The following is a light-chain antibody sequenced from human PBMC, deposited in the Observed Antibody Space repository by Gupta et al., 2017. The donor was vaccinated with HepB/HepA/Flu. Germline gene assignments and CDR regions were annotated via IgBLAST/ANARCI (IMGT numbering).Light chain of an antibody. CDR3: QQYNNWPLT. CDR2: GAS. CDR1: QSVSSN. Sequence: EIVMTQSPATLSVSPGERATLSCRASQSVSSNLDWFQQKPGQAPRLLIYGASTRATGIPARFSGSGSGTEFTLTISILQSEDFAVYYCQQYNNWPLTFGQGTKVEIK. J-gene: IGKJ1*01. V-gene: IGKV3-15*01.